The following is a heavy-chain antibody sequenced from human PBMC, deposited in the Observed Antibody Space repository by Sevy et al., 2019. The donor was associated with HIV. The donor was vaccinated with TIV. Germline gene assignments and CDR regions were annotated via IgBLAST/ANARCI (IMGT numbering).Heavy chain of an antibody. CDR3: GRSAQQLRGFGY. V-gene: IGHV3-21*01. CDR2: SSSNSNYI. J-gene: IGHJ4*02. CDR1: GFTFSSYS. D-gene: IGHD6-13*01. Sequence: GGSLRLTCAASGFTFSSYSMNWVRLAPGKGLEWVSFSSSNSNYIDYGDSVKGRFTISRDNAKNSLHLQMNSLRAEDTAVYYCGRSAQQLRGFGYWRQGTLVTVSS.